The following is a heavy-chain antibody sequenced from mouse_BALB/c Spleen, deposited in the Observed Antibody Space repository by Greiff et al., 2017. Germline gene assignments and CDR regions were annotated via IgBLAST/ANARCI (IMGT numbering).Heavy chain of an antibody. CDR2: ISSGGST. CDR3: ARGHYYGSHYFDY. Sequence: EVKLQESGGGLVKPGGSLKLSCAASGFTFSSYAMSWVRQTPEKRLEWVASISSGGSTYYPDSVKGRFTISRDNARNILYLQMSSLRSEDTAMYYCARGHYYGSHYFDYWGQGTTLTVSS. V-gene: IGHV5-6-5*01. D-gene: IGHD1-1*01. CDR1: GFTFSSYA. J-gene: IGHJ2*01.